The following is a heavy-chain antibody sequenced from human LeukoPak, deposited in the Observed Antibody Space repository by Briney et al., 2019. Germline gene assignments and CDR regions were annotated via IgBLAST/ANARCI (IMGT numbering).Heavy chain of an antibody. Sequence: SGPTLVKPTQTITLTCTFSGFSLSTSGVGVGWIRQPPGKALEWLALIYWDDDKRYSPSLKSRLTITKDTSKNQVVLTMTNMAPVDTATYYCPPLPYYYDSSVYYYDYWGQGTLVTASS. V-gene: IGHV2-5*02. D-gene: IGHD3-22*01. CDR2: IYWDDDK. J-gene: IGHJ4*02. CDR1: GFSLSTSGVG. CDR3: PPLPYYYDSSVYYYDY.